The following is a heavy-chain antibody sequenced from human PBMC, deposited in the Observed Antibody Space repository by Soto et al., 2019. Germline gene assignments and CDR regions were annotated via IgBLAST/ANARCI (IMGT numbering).Heavy chain of an antibody. CDR1: GYTFTSYD. D-gene: IGHD1-20*01. J-gene: IGHJ4*02. CDR2: MNPNSGNT. Sequence: GSVKVSCKASGYTFTSYDINWVRQATGQGLEWMGWMNPNSGNTGYAQKFQGRVTMTRNTSISTAYMELSSLRSEDTAVYYCASFQRLEYNWNEYYFDYWGQGTLVTVSS. V-gene: IGHV1-8*01. CDR3: ASFQRLEYNWNEYYFDY.